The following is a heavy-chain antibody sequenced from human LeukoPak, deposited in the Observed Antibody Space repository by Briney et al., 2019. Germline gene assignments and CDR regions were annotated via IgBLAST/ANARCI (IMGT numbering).Heavy chain of an antibody. CDR2: MYYRGNT. CDR1: GGSISSSSYY. V-gene: IGHV4-39*01. D-gene: IGHD1-26*01. Sequence: PSETLSLTCTVSGGSISSSSYYWGWVRQPPGKGLEWIGSMYYRGNTNSNPSLKSRVTIFVDTSKNQFSLKLSSVTAADTAVYYCARAPPIVGAAGAFDIWGQGTMVTVSS. CDR3: ARAPPIVGAAGAFDI. J-gene: IGHJ3*02.